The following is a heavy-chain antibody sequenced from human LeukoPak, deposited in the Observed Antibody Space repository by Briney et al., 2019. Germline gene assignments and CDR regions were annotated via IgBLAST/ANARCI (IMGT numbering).Heavy chain of an antibody. V-gene: IGHV4-34*01. J-gene: IGHJ4*02. CDR2: INHGGST. Sequence: KPSETLSLTCAVYGGSFSGYYWSWIRQPPGKGLEWIGEINHGGSTNYNPSLRSRVTISVDTSKNQFSLKLSSVTAADTAVYYCARGYRVYYGSGSYIHWGQGTLVTVSS. CDR1: GGSFSGYY. CDR3: ARGYRVYYGSGSYIH. D-gene: IGHD3-10*01.